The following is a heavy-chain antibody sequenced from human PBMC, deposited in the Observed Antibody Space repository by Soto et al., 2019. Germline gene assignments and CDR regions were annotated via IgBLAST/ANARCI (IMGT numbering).Heavy chain of an antibody. D-gene: IGHD6-19*01. J-gene: IGHJ4*02. Sequence: EVQLVESGGGLVQPGGSLRLSGAASGFSISSYWMNWVRQAPGKGLEWVAIIRKDGSEKYYVDSVKGRFTISRDNAKNSLYLQMNSPRDDDTAVYYCAGGSGWLSDYWGRGTLVTVSS. CDR1: GFSISSYW. V-gene: IGHV3-7*03. CDR3: AGGSGWLSDY. CDR2: IRKDGSEK.